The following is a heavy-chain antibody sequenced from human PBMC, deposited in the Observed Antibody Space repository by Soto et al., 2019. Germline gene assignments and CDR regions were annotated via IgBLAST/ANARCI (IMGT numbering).Heavy chain of an antibody. CDR2: INHSGST. V-gene: IGHV4-34*01. D-gene: IGHD6-13*01. CDR3: ARYPQLGNDY. Sequence: SETLSLTCAVYGGSFSGYYWSWIRQPPGKGLEWIGEINHSGSTNYNPSLKSRVTISVDTSKNQFSLKLSSVTAADTAVYYCARYPQLGNDYWGQGTLVTVSS. CDR1: GGSFSGYY. J-gene: IGHJ4*02.